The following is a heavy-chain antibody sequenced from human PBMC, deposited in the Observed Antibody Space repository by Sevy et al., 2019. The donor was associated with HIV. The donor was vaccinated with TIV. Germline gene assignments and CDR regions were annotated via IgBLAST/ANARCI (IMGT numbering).Heavy chain of an antibody. CDR3: AKGGQWLVRDWFDP. CDR2: ISYDGSNK. D-gene: IGHD6-19*01. Sequence: GGSLRLSCAASGFTFSSYGMHWVRQAPGKGLDWVTVISYDGSNKYYADSGKGRFTISRDNSKNTLYLQINSLRVEDTAVYYCAKGGQWLVRDWFDPWGQGTLVTVSS. V-gene: IGHV3-30*18. CDR1: GFTFSSYG. J-gene: IGHJ5*02.